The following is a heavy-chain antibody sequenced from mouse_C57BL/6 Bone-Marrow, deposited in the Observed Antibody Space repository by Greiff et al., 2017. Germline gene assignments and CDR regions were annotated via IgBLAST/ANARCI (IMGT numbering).Heavy chain of an antibody. J-gene: IGHJ2*01. D-gene: IGHD4-1*02. V-gene: IGHV8-8*01. CDR2: IWWDDDK. CDR3: ARIPTGTLFDY. Sequence: QVTLKVSGPGILQPSQTLSLTCSFSGFSLSTFGMGVGWIRQPSGKGLEWLAHIWWDDDKYYNPALKSRLTISKATSKNQVFLKIANVDTADTATYYCARIPTGTLFDYGGQGTTLTVSS. CDR1: GFSLSTFGMG.